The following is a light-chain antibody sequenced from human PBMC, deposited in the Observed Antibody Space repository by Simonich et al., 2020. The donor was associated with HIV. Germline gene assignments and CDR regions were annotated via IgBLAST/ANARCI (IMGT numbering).Light chain of an antibody. J-gene: IGKJ4*01. CDR2: DAS. Sequence: IVMTQSPATLSVSPGERATLSCRASLSVSSNLAWYQQKPGQAPRLLIFDASTRDTGVPAKFSGSGSGTEFTLTISSIQSEDFAVYYCQQYNNRPLTFGGGTKVEIK. CDR3: QQYNNRPLT. V-gene: IGKV3-15*01. CDR1: LSVSSN.